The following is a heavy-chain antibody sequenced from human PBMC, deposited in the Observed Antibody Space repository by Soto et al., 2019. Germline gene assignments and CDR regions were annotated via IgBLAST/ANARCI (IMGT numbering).Heavy chain of an antibody. V-gene: IGHV1-18*01. CDR2: ISAYNGNT. J-gene: IGHJ5*02. CDR3: ERDCSSAILYSSSYRNNWFDP. Sequence: ASVKVSCKASGYTFTSYGISWVRQAPGQGLEWMGWISAYNGNTNYAQKLQGRVTMTTDTSTSTAYMELRSLRSDDTAVYYCERDCSSAILYSSSYRNNWFDPWGQGTLVTVSS. D-gene: IGHD6-6*01. CDR1: GYTFTSYG.